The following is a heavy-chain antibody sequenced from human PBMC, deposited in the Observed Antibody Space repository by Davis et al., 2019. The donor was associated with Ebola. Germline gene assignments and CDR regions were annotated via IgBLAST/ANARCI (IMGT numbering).Heavy chain of an antibody. CDR2: IHHSGST. Sequence: SETLSLTCAVYGGSFSDYYWSWIRQPPGKGLEWIGVIHHSGSTNFNPSLKSRVTVSVDTSKNQFSLKLNSVTAADTAVYYCARQGWSGYSLRHWLDPWSRGTLVTVSS. CDR1: GGSFSDYY. D-gene: IGHD3-3*01. J-gene: IGHJ5*02. V-gene: IGHV4-34*01. CDR3: ARQGWSGYSLRHWLDP.